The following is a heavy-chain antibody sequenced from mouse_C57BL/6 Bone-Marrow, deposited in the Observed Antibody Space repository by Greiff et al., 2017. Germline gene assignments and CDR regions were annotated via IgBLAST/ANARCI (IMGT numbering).Heavy chain of an antibody. D-gene: IGHD1-1*01. CDR3: ARGGITTGFDY. V-gene: IGHV1-81*01. CDR1: GYTFTSYG. J-gene: IGHJ2*01. CDR2: IYPRSGNT. Sequence: VKLMESGAELARPGASVKLSCKASGYTFTSYGISWVKQRTGQGLEWIGEIYPRSGNTYYNEKFKGKATLTADKSSSTAYMALRSLTSEDSAVYFCARGGITTGFDYWCQGTTLTVSS.